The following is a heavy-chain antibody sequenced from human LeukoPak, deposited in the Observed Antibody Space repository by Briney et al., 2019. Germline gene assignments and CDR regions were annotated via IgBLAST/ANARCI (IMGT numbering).Heavy chain of an antibody. J-gene: IGHJ4*02. CDR1: GFTFSNYW. CDR2: INQDGSER. D-gene: IGHD2/OR15-2a*01. Sequence: GGSLRLSCAASGFTFSNYWMSWVRQAPGKGLEWVASINQDGSERYYVDSVKGRFTTSRDNAKNSLYLQMNSLRAEDTAVYYCARDNIRKDDYWGQGILVTVSS. CDR3: ARDNIRKDDY. V-gene: IGHV3-7*01.